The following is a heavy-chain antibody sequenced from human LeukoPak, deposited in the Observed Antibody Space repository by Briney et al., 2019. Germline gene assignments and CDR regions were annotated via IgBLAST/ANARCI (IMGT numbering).Heavy chain of an antibody. Sequence: GGSLRLSCAASGFTVSSNNMSWVRQAPGKGLEWVSVIYSGGSTYYADSVKGRFTISRDNSKNTLYLQMNSLRAEDTAVYYCARQGRGSYYFDYWGQGTLVTVSS. V-gene: IGHV3-53*01. CDR2: IYSGGST. D-gene: IGHD1-26*01. CDR3: ARQGRGSYYFDY. CDR1: GFTVSSNN. J-gene: IGHJ4*02.